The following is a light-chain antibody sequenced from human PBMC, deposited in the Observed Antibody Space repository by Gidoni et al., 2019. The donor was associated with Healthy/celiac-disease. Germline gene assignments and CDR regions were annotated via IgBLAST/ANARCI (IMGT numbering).Light chain of an antibody. CDR3: AAWDDSLSGFVV. CDR2: RNN. J-gene: IGLJ2*01. V-gene: IGLV1-47*01. CDR1: SSKIGNNY. Sequence: QSVLTQPPSAYGTPGQRVTISCSGSSSKIGNNYVYWYQHLPATDPTLLIYRNNQRPSGVPDRFSCSKSGTSASLAISVLRSEDDADYYCAAWDDSLSGFVVFGGGTKLTVL.